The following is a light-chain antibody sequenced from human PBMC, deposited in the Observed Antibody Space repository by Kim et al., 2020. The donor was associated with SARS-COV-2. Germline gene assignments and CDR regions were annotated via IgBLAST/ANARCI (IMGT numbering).Light chain of an antibody. CDR2: AAS. J-gene: IGKJ1*01. CDR3: QKYNSAPWT. Sequence: TSVGDRGTITCRASQDIANSLAWYQQKPGKVPQVLIYAASTLQSGVPSRFSGSGSGTEFTITIGSLQTEDVATYYCQKYNSAPWTFGPGTKVEIK. CDR1: QDIANS. V-gene: IGKV1-27*01.